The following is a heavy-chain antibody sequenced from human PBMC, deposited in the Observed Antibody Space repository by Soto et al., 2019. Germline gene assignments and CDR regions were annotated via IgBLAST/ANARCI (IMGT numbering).Heavy chain of an antibody. Sequence: EVQLVESGGGLVQPGGSLRLSCAASGLTFSSSWMSWARQAPGKGLEWVANIKQDGTEKYYLDSVKGRFTISRDNAKNSLSLQMNSLRAEDTAVYYCARDLGYQTLDYWGQGTLVTVSS. CDR2: IKQDGTEK. CDR3: ARDLGYQTLDY. D-gene: IGHD6-25*01. V-gene: IGHV3-7*01. J-gene: IGHJ4*02. CDR1: GLTFSSSW.